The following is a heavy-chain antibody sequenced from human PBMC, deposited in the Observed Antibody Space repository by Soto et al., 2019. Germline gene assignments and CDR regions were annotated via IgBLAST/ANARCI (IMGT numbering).Heavy chain of an antibody. CDR2: IYYSGST. Sequence: SETLSLTCTVSGGSISSYYWSWIRQPPGKRLEWIGYIYYSGSTNYNPSLKSRVTISVDTSKNQFSLKLSSVTAADTAVYYCARDLTGGAAAGGNWFDPWGQGTLVTVSS. V-gene: IGHV4-59*01. D-gene: IGHD6-13*01. CDR1: GGSISSYY. J-gene: IGHJ5*02. CDR3: ARDLTGGAAAGGNWFDP.